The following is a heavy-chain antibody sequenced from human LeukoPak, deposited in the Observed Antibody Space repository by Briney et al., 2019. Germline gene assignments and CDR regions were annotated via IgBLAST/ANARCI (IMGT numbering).Heavy chain of an antibody. CDR3: ARESGKFDY. CDR1: GLPIGDFA. J-gene: IGHJ4*02. V-gene: IGHV3-43*02. Sequence: GGSLRLSCVASGLPIGDFAMRWVRQAPGQGLEWVSLISGDGVSTFFADSVKGRFSISRDNSKNSLFLEMSSLRTEDTAMYYCARESGKFDYWGQGTLVAVSS. CDR2: ISGDGVST.